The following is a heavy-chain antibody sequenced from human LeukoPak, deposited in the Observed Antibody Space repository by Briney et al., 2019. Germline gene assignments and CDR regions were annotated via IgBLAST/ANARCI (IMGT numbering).Heavy chain of an antibody. J-gene: IGHJ4*02. CDR2: ISPSGTTM. V-gene: IGHV3-11*04. CDR1: GFTFSDYY. CDR3: ARDPRGPDY. Sequence: GGSLRLSCAASGFTFSDYYMSWIRQAPGKGLEWISYISPSGTTMYYVDSVKGRFIISRDNAKDSLYLQMNSLRVEDTAVYYCARDPRGPDYWGQGTLVTVSS.